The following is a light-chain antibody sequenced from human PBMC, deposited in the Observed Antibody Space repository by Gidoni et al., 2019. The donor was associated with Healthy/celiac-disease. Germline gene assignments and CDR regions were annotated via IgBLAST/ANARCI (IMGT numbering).Light chain of an antibody. CDR3: QQYGSSPPLT. J-gene: IGKJ3*01. Sequence: IVLTQSPGTLSLSPGERATLSCRASQSVGSTYLAWYQQKPGQAPRLLIYGASSRATGIPDRCSGSGSGTDFTLTISRLEPEDFAVYYCQQYGSSPPLTFGPGTKVDIK. CDR1: QSVGSTY. V-gene: IGKV3-20*01. CDR2: GAS.